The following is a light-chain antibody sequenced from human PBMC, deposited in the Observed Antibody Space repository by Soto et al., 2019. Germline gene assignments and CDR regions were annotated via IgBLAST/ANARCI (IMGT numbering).Light chain of an antibody. V-gene: IGKV4-1*01. J-gene: IGKJ1*01. CDR2: WAS. CDR3: QQYCSTPWT. Sequence: DIVMTQSPDSLAVSLGERATINFKSSQSVLYSSNNNNYLAWYQQKPGQPPRLLIYWASTRESGVPDRFSGSGSGTDFTLTISSLQAEDVAVYYCQQYCSTPWTFGQGTKVDIK. CDR1: QSVLYSSNNNNY.